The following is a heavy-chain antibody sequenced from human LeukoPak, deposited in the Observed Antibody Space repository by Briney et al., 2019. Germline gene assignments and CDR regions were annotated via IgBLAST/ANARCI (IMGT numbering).Heavy chain of an antibody. V-gene: IGHV3-48*03. D-gene: IGHD3-10*02. Sequence: GGSLRLSCAASGFIFSSYEMNWVRQAPGKGLEWVSYISSSGSAMYYADSVKGRFTISRDNAKNSLYLQMNSLRAEDTAVYYCAELGITMIGGVWGKGTTVTISS. J-gene: IGHJ6*04. CDR3: AELGITMIGGV. CDR2: ISSSGSAM. CDR1: GFIFSSYE.